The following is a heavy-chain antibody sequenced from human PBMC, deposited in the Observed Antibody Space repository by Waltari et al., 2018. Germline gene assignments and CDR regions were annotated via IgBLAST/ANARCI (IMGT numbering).Heavy chain of an antibody. V-gene: IGHV4-31*03. D-gene: IGHD6-13*01. CDR2: IYHSGST. CDR3: ARGKGSSWYVPGVSGWFDP. CDR1: GGSISSGGYY. J-gene: IGHJ5*02. Sequence: QVQLQESGPGLVKPSQTLSLTCTVSGGSISSGGYYWSWIRQHPGKGLEWIGYIYHSGSTYYNPSLKSRVTISVDRSKNQFSLKLSSVTAADTAVYYCARGKGSSWYVPGVSGWFDPWGQGTLVTVSS.